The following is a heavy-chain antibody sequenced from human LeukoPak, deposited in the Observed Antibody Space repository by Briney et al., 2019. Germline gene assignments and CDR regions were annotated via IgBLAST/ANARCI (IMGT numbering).Heavy chain of an antibody. D-gene: IGHD3-10*01. CDR1: GGSISSSSYY. Sequence: SETLSLTCTVSGGSISSSSYYWGWIRQPPGKGLQWIGYISYSGSSNYNPSLKSRVSISVDTSKNQFSLKLNSVTAADTAVYYCARQEGYGSGSFDYWGQGTLVTVSS. CDR2: ISYSGSS. CDR3: ARQEGYGSGSFDY. V-gene: IGHV4-61*05. J-gene: IGHJ4*02.